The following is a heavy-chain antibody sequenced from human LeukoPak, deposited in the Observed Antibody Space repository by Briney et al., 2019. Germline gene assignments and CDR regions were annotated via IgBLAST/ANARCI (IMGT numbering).Heavy chain of an antibody. CDR2: ISPYNGKT. J-gene: IGHJ2*01. Sequence: GASVKVSCKASGYTFANYGISWVRQAPGQGLEWMGWISPYNGKTNYAQKLQGRVTMTTDTSTSTAYMELRSLRSDDTAVYYCARGRIAAARPLDFDLWGRGTLVTVSS. CDR3: ARGRIAAARPLDFDL. D-gene: IGHD6-13*01. V-gene: IGHV1-18*01. CDR1: GYTFANYG.